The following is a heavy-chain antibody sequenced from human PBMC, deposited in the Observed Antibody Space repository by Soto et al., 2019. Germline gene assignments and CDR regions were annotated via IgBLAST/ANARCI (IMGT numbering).Heavy chain of an antibody. D-gene: IGHD5-12*01. CDR3: AREGSYSAYNFAHGIQLWSFDF. CDR2: IFSSGST. V-gene: IGHV4-4*07. Sequence: ESLSLACPVSGASINTFYWSWVRQPAGKGLEWIGRIFSSGSTSFNPSLESRVAMSVDTSKNHFSLNLSSVTAADMAVYYCAREGSYSAYNFAHGIQLWSFDFWGQGAMVTVPS. CDR1: GASINTFY. J-gene: IGHJ4*02.